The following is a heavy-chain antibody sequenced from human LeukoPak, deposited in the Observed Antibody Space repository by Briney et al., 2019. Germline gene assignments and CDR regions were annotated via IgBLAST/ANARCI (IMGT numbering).Heavy chain of an antibody. D-gene: IGHD1-26*01. J-gene: IGHJ3*02. CDR2: ISAYNGNT. Sequence: ASVTVSCKASGYTFTSYGISWVRQAPGQGREWMGWISAYNGNTNYAQKLQGRVTMTTDTSTSTAYMELRSPRSDDTAVYYCASVIGSYVAFDIWGQGTMVTVSS. V-gene: IGHV1-18*01. CDR1: GYTFTSYG. CDR3: ASVIGSYVAFDI.